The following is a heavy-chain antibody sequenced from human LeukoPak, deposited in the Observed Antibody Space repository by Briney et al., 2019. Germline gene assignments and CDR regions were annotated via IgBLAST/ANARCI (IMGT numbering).Heavy chain of an antibody. CDR3: AKVMGENTWDMVFDV. V-gene: IGHV3-23*01. Sequence: GGSLRLSCVASGFSFSNYALTWVRQAPGKGPEWVSSIRVGGDGPHYSDSVKGRFTISRGNSKNTLYLQMNSLRAEDTAVYYCAKVMGENTWDMVFDVWGQGTLVTVSS. CDR1: GFSFSNYA. CDR2: IRVGGDGP. J-gene: IGHJ3*01. D-gene: IGHD1-26*01.